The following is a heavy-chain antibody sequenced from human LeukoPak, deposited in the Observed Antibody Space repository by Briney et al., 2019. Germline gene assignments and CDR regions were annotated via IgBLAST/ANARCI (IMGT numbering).Heavy chain of an antibody. D-gene: IGHD7-27*01. CDR3: TRDLWGSSFPDY. J-gene: IGHJ4*02. CDR1: GYSISSGYN. Sequence: SETLSLTCSVSGYSISSGYNWGWLRQPPGKGPEWIGSTHHSVATYYNPSLKSRVTTSLDTSTTQVSWKRNSMTATDPSRPSTTRDLWGSSFPDYWGQGTLVIVSS. CDR2: THHSVAT. V-gene: IGHV4-38-2*01.